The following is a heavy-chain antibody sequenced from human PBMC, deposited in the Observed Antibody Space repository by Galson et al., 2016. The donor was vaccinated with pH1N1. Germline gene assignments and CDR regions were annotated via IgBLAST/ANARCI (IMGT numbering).Heavy chain of an antibody. D-gene: IGHD5-12*01. V-gene: IGHV3-30-3*01. Sequence: CAASGFTFNNFAMHWVRQAPGKGLVWVAVVLYDGTNEYLADSVKGRFTVSRDNSKNTLHLQMNSLRPSDTALYYCARDSEYSAYDLFHWGQGTLVAVSS. CDR2: VLYDGTNE. CDR1: GFTFNNFA. CDR3: ARDSEYSAYDLFH. J-gene: IGHJ4*02.